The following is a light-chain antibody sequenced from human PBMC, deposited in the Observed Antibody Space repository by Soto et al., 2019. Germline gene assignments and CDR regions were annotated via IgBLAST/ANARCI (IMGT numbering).Light chain of an antibody. J-gene: IGLJ1*01. CDR2: NTN. V-gene: IGLV1-44*01. Sequence: QSVLTQPPSASGTPGQRVTISCSGSNSNIGSNTVHWYQLLPGMAPKLLIYNTNQGPSGVPDRFSGSKSGTSASLAISGLQSGDEADYYRAAWDDRLSGPVFGTGTKVTVL. CDR3: AAWDDRLSGPV. CDR1: NSNIGSNT.